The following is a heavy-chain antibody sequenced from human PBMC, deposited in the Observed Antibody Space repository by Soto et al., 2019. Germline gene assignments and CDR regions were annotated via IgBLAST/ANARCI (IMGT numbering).Heavy chain of an antibody. Sequence: GASVKVSCKASGYTFTGYYMHWVRQAPGQGLEWMGWINPNSGGTNYAQKFQGRVTITADKSTSTAYMELSSLRSEDTAVYYCHSDYYYYGMDVWGQGTTVTVSS. CDR3: HSDYYYYGMDV. J-gene: IGHJ6*02. CDR1: GYTFTGYY. V-gene: IGHV1-2*02. CDR2: INPNSGGT. D-gene: IGHD2-15*01.